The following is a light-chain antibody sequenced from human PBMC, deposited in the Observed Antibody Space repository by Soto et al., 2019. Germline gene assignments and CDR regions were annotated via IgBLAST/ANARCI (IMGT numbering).Light chain of an antibody. CDR1: QSVSSSY. CDR2: GAS. J-gene: IGKJ2*01. CDR3: HQYGSSPPYT. Sequence: EVVLTQSPGTLSLSPGERATLSCTASQSVSSSYLAWYQQKPGQAPRLLIYGASSRATGISDRFSGSGSGTDFTLTISRLEPEDFAVYYCHQYGSSPPYTFGQGTKLEIK. V-gene: IGKV3-20*01.